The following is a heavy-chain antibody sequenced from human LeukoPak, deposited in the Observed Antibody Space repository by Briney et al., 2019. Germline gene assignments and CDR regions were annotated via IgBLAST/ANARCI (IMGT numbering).Heavy chain of an antibody. J-gene: IGHJ4*02. CDR2: ISYDGSNK. CDR1: GFTFSSYG. Sequence: GRSLRLSCAASGFTFSSYGMHWVRQAPGKGLEWVAVISYDGSNKYYADSVKGRFTISRDNSKNTLYLQMNSLRAEGTAVYYCAFINFDYWGQGTLVTVSS. CDR3: AFINFDY. V-gene: IGHV3-30*03.